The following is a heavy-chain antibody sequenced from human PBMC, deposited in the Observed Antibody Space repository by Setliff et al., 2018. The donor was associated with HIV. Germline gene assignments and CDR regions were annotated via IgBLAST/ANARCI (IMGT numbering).Heavy chain of an antibody. J-gene: IGHJ3*01. CDR3: ATKVYCTNGVCLDAFDV. D-gene: IGHD2-8*01. V-gene: IGHV1-2*06. CDR1: GFSFNAFY. Sequence: ASVKVSCKASGFSFNAFYIHWVRQAPGQGLEWMGRINPNSGGTNYAQKFQGRVTMTRDRSISTAHMELSRLRSDDTAVYYCATKVYCTNGVCLDAFDVWGQGTMVTVSS. CDR2: INPNSGGT.